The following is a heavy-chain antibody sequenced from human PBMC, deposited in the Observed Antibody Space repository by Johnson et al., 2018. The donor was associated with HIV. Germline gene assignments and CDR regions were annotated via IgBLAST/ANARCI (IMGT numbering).Heavy chain of an antibody. J-gene: IGHJ3*02. D-gene: IGHD2-8*01. V-gene: IGHV3-30*03. CDR2: ISDDGCNK. CDR1: GFTFSSFG. CDR3: ARGPPRDIVLMVYARGAFDI. Sequence: QVQLVESGGGVVQPGRSLRLSCAASGFTFSSFGMHWVRQDPGKGLEWMTIISDDGCNKNYADSVKGRFTVSRDNSKNTLYLHMNALRPDDTAVYDCARGPPRDIVLMVYARGAFDIWGQGTVVTVSS.